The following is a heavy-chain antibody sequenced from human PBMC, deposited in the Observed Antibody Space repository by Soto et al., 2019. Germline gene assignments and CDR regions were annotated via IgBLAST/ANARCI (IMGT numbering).Heavy chain of an antibody. J-gene: IGHJ6*02. CDR2: ISWNSGSI. CDR3: AKDDQYYYYGMDV. V-gene: IGHV3-9*01. Sequence: EVQLVESGGGLVQPGRSLRLSCAASGFTFDDYAMHWVRQAPGKGLEWVSGISWNSGSIGYADSVKGRFTISRDNAKNYLYLQMNSLRAEDTALYYCAKDDQYYYYGMDVWGQGTTVTVSS. CDR1: GFTFDDYA.